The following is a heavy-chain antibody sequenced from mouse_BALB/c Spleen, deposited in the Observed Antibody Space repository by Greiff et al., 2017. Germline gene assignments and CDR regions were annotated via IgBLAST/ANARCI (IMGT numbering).Heavy chain of an antibody. J-gene: IGHJ1*01. Sequence: DVQLQESGPGLVKPSQSLSLTCTVTGYSITSDYAWNWIRQFPGNKLEWMGYISYSGSTSYNPSLKSRISITRDTSKNQFFLQLNSVTTEDTATYYCARSDGGYFDVGGAGTTVTVAS. CDR3: ARSDGGYFDV. CDR2: ISYSGST. CDR1: GYSITSDYA. V-gene: IGHV3-2*02.